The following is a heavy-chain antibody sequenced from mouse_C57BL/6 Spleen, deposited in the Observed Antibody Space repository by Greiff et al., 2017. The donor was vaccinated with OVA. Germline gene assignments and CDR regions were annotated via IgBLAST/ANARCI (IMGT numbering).Heavy chain of an antibody. CDR2: IYPGSGST. V-gene: IGHV1-55*01. D-gene: IGHD1-1*01. CDR1: GYTFTSYW. CDR3: ARFPNYYGSDYAMDY. Sequence: QVQLKQPGAELVKPGASVKMSCKASGYTFTSYWITWVQQRPGQGLEWIGDIYPGSGSTNFNEKFKSKATLTVDTSSSTAYMQLSSLTSEDSAVYYCARFPNYYGSDYAMDYWGQGTSVTVSS. J-gene: IGHJ4*01.